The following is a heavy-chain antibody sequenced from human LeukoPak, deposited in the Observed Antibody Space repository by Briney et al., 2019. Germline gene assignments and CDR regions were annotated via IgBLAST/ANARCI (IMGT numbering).Heavy chain of an antibody. D-gene: IGHD2-21*02. CDR1: GFTFSSYA. Sequence: PGGSLRLSCAASGFTFSSYAMSWVRQTPEKGLEWVSTISASGGSTYYADSVKGLFTISRDNSKNTLYPQMNSLRAEDTAVYHCARTLRGGDWYFDYWGQGTLVTVSS. CDR3: ARTLRGGDWYFDY. CDR2: ISASGGST. V-gene: IGHV3-23*01. J-gene: IGHJ4*02.